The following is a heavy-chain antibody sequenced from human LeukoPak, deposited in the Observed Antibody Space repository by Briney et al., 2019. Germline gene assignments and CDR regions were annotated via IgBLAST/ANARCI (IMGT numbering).Heavy chain of an antibody. CDR3: ARDSRRSYDFWRYGMDV. Sequence: ASVKVSCKASGYTFTSYGISWVRQAPGRGLEWMGWISAYNGNTNYAQKLQGRVTMTTDTSTSTAYMELRSLRSDDTAVYYCARDSRRSYDFWRYGMDVWGQGTTVTVSS. V-gene: IGHV1-18*01. CDR1: GYTFTSYG. D-gene: IGHD3-3*01. CDR2: ISAYNGNT. J-gene: IGHJ6*02.